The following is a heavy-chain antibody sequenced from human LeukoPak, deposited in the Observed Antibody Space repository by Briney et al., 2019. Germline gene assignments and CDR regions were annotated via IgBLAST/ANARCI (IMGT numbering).Heavy chain of an antibody. Sequence: GASVKVSCKASGYTFTGYYMHWVRQAPGQGLEWMGRINPNSGGTNYAQKFQGRVTMTRDTSISTAYMELSRLRSDDTAVYYCATLSCSSTSCYNPYYYGMDVWGQGTTVTVSS. CDR1: GYTFTGYY. CDR3: ATLSCSSTSCYNPYYYGMDV. D-gene: IGHD2-2*02. J-gene: IGHJ6*02. CDR2: INPNSGGT. V-gene: IGHV1-2*06.